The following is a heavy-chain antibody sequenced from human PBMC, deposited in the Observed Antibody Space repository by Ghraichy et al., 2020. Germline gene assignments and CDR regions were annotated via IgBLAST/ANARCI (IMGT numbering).Heavy chain of an antibody. V-gene: IGHV3-7*01. CDR2: IKQDGSEK. CDR1: GFTFSSYW. J-gene: IGHJ5*02. D-gene: IGHD6-13*01. Sequence: GGSLRLSCAASGFTFSSYWMSWVRQAPGKGLEWVANIKQDGSEKYYVDSVKGRFTISRDNAKNSLYLQMNSLRAEDTAVYYCARDERYSSSWYSPFSWFDPWGQGTLVTVSS. CDR3: ARDERYSSSWYSPFSWFDP.